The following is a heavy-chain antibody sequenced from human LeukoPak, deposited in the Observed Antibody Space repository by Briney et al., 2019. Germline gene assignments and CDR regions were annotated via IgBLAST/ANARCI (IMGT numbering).Heavy chain of an antibody. V-gene: IGHV1-8*01. J-gene: IGHJ4*02. CDR1: GYTFTSYD. D-gene: IGHD6-19*01. Sequence: GASVKVSCKASGYTFTSYDINWVRQATGQGLEWMGWMNPNGGNTGYAQKFQGRVTMTRNTSISTAYMELSSLRSEDTAVYYCARGGIDAAVAGIGYWGQGTLVTVSS. CDR3: ARGGIDAAVAGIGY. CDR2: MNPNGGNT.